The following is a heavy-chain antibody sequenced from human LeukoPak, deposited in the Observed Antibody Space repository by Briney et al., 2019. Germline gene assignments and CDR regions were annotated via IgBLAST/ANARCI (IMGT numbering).Heavy chain of an antibody. V-gene: IGHV5-51*01. J-gene: IGHJ3*02. CDR2: IYPGDPDT. Sequence: GASLKISCTGSGSIFTSYWIGWVRQLPGKGLEWMGIIYPGDPDTSYSPSFQGQVTISADKSISTAYLQWSSLKASDTAMYYCASSIAAATDAFDIWGQGTMVTVSS. CDR1: GSIFTSYW. D-gene: IGHD6-13*01. CDR3: ASSIAAATDAFDI.